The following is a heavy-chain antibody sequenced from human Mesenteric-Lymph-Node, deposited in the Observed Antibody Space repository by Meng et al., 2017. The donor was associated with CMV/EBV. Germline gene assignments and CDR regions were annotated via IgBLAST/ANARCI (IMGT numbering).Heavy chain of an antibody. J-gene: IGHJ4*02. V-gene: IGHV3-33*01. CDR1: FTFGSYG. Sequence: FTFGSYGMHWVRQAPGKGLEWVTVIWYDGSNKYYADSVKGRFTISRDNSKNTLYLQMNSLRAEDTAVYYCARDPTLHMGSWYFFFDYWGQGTLVTVSS. CDR2: IWYDGSNK. D-gene: IGHD6-13*01. CDR3: ARDPTLHMGSWYFFFDY.